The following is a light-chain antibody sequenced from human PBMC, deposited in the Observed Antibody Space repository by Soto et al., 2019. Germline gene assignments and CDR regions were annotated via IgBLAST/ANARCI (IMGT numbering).Light chain of an antibody. Sequence: EIVFTQSPGTLPLSPGERATLSCRASQSVSSSYLAWYQQKPGQAPGLLIYGASSRATGIPDRFSGSGSGTDFTLTISRLEPEDFAVYYCQQYGSSPWTFGQGTKVDIK. CDR3: QQYGSSPWT. V-gene: IGKV3-20*01. CDR1: QSVSSSY. CDR2: GAS. J-gene: IGKJ1*01.